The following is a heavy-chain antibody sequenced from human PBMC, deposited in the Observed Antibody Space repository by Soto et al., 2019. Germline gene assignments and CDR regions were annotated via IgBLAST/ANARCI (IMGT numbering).Heavy chain of an antibody. J-gene: IGHJ6*02. V-gene: IGHV3-48*01. CDR3: ASRPFYYYGLDV. CDR1: GFTFNDYN. CDR2: IRGTSTSI. Sequence: GGSLRLSCAASGFTFNDYNMNWVRQAPGKGLEWVAYIRGTSTSIHYADSVRGRFTISLDRSRNQFSLKMTSVTAADTALYYCASRPFYYYGLDVWGQGTTVTVSS.